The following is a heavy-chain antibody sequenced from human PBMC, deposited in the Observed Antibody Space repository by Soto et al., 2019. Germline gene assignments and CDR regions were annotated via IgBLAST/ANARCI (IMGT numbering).Heavy chain of an antibody. CDR1: GGSFSDHF. Sequence: QVQLQQWGAGLLKPSETLSLTCGVYGGSFSDHFWSWSRQSPGKELEWIGEINHRGSTNYNPSLKSRVAISVDTSKTQFSLYLRSVTAADTAVYYCGRGRGGYSYGGLDSWGQGTLVTVSS. CDR2: INHRGST. V-gene: IGHV4-34*01. CDR3: GRGRGGYSYGGLDS. D-gene: IGHD5-18*01. J-gene: IGHJ4*02.